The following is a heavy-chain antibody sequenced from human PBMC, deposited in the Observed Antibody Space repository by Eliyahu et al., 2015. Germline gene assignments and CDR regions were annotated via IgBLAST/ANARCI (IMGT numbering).Heavy chain of an antibody. CDR2: ISRSSSYI. Sequence: EVQMVESGGGLVQPGGSLXLSCAASGFXFSSYWMSWVRQAPGKGLEWVSSISRSSSYIYYADSVKGRFTISRDNAKNSLYLQMNSLRAEDTAVYYCARVKEEQSPYYFDYWGQGTLVTVSS. V-gene: IGHV3-21*01. CDR1: GFXFSSYW. D-gene: IGHD1/OR15-1a*01. CDR3: ARVKEEQSPYYFDY. J-gene: IGHJ4*02.